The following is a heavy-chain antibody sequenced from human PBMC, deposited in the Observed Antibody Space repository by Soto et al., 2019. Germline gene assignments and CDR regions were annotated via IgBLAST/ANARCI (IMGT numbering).Heavy chain of an antibody. CDR3: ASTTAYYYYYGMDV. CDR2: ISAYNGNT. Sequence: ASVKVSCKASGYTFTSYGISWVRQAPGQGLEWMGWISAYNGNTNYAQKLQGRVTMTTDTSTSTAYMELRSLRSDDTAVYYCASTTAYYYYYGMDVWGQGTTVTVSS. CDR1: GYTFTSYG. D-gene: IGHD4-17*01. J-gene: IGHJ6*02. V-gene: IGHV1-18*04.